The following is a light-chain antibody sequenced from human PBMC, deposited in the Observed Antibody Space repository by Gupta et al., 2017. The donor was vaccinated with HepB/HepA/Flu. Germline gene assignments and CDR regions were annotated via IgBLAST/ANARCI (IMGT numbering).Light chain of an antibody. Sequence: DIQLTEFPSSLSASIGDTVSITCRASQTVLSSFNWFQQKPGRPSKLLIYDAVSLQPGVPSRFSALVSGTEFTLTINQLQPEDFAIYFCQQTSSSPFNFGQGTKLEIE. V-gene: IGKV1-39*01. CDR3: QQTSSSPFN. J-gene: IGKJ2*01. CDR2: DAV. CDR1: QTVLSS.